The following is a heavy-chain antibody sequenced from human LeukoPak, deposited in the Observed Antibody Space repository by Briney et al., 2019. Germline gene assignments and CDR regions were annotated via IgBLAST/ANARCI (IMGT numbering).Heavy chain of an antibody. CDR2: ISNSEDTTI. D-gene: IGHD6-13*01. Sequence: GGSLRLSCAASGFTFSSYEMNWVRQAPGKGLEWVSHISNSEDTTIKYADSVKGRFTISRDNAQNSLYLQMNSLRDEDTAVYYCARVGYSRSRHSGSAFDIWGQGTMVTVSS. V-gene: IGHV3-48*03. J-gene: IGHJ3*02. CDR1: GFTFSSYE. CDR3: ARVGYSRSRHSGSAFDI.